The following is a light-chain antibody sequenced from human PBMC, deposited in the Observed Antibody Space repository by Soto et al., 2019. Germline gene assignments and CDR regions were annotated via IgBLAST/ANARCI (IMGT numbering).Light chain of an antibody. Sequence: QSVLTQPPSASGTPGQRVTISCSGSSSNIGIEVVNCYQQLPGTAPKLLIYSNNQRPSGVPDRFSGSKSGTSASLAISGLQAEDEADYYCAAWDDSLNGPVFGGGTKLTVL. CDR2: SNN. V-gene: IGLV1-44*01. CDR3: AAWDDSLNGPV. J-gene: IGLJ3*02. CDR1: SSNIGIEV.